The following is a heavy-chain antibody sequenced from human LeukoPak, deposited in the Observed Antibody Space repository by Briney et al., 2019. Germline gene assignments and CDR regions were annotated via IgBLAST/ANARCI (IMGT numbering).Heavy chain of an antibody. CDR3: AKDGDCSSTSCYPGYFDY. CDR2: IRYDGSNK. V-gene: IGHV3-30*02. CDR1: GFTFRSYG. Sequence: GGSLRLSXAASGFTFRSYGMHWVRQAPGKGLEWVAFIRYDGSNKYYADSVKGRFTISRDNSKNTLYLQMNSLRAEDTAVYYCAKDGDCSSTSCYPGYFDYWGQGTLVTVSS. D-gene: IGHD2-2*01. J-gene: IGHJ4*02.